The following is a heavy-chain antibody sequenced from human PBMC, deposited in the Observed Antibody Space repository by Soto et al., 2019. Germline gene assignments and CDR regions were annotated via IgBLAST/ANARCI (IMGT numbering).Heavy chain of an antibody. Sequence: ASVKVSCKASGYTFTSYCISWVRQAPGQGLEWMGWISAYNGNTNYAQKLQGRVTMTTDTSTSTAYMELRSLRSDDTAVYYCASGIAAAGNYYYYGMDVWGQGTTVTVSS. V-gene: IGHV1-18*01. CDR1: GYTFTSYC. CDR2: ISAYNGNT. CDR3: ASGIAAAGNYYYYGMDV. D-gene: IGHD6-13*01. J-gene: IGHJ6*02.